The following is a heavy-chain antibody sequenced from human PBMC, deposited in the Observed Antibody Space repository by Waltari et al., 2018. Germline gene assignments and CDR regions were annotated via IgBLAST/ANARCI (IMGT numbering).Heavy chain of an antibody. V-gene: IGHV3-30*02. CDR2: IRYDGSNK. CDR3: AKQASTVTADWYFDL. J-gene: IGHJ2*01. Sequence: QVQLVESGGGGVQPGGSLRLSCAASGFTFSSYGMHWVRQAPGKGLEWVAFIRYDGSNKYYADSVKGRFTISRDNSKNTLYLQMNSLRAEDTAVYYCAKQASTVTADWYFDLWGRGTLVTVSS. D-gene: IGHD4-17*01. CDR1: GFTFSSYG.